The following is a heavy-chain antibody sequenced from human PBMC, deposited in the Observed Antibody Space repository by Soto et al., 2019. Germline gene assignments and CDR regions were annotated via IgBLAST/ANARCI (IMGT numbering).Heavy chain of an antibody. V-gene: IGHV3-30-3*01. J-gene: IGHJ4*02. CDR3: ASSTEVLAIDY. CDR1: GFTFSSYA. CDR2: ISYDGSNK. Sequence: QVQLVESGGGVVQPGRSLRLSCAASGFTFSSYAMHWVRQAPGKGLEWVAVISYDGSNKYYADSVKGRFTISRDNSKNTLYLQMNSLRAEDTAVYYCASSTEVLAIDYWGQGTLVTVSS. D-gene: IGHD2-2*01.